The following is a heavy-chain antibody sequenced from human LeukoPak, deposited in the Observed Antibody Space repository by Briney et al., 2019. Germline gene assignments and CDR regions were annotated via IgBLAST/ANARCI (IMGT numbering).Heavy chain of an antibody. Sequence: SVKVSCKASGYTFTGYYMHWVRQAPGQGLEWMGWINPNSGGTNYAQKFQGRVTMTRDTSISTAYMELSRLRSDDTAVYYCARDPSRFEAFDIWGQGTMVTVSS. CDR2: INPNSGGT. CDR1: GYTFTGYY. J-gene: IGHJ3*02. CDR3: ARDPSRFEAFDI. V-gene: IGHV1-2*02.